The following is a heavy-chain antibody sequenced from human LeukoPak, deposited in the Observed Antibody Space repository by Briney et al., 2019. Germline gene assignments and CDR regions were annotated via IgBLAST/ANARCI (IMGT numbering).Heavy chain of an antibody. D-gene: IGHD3-22*01. CDR3: ARGNPGPSSGYYPPHYFDY. Sequence: PSQTLSLTCTVSGGSISSGSYYWSWIRQPAGKGLESIGYIYYSGSTNYNPSPKSRVTISVDTSKNQFSLKLSSVTAADTAVYYCARGNPGPSSGYYPPHYFDYWGQGTLATVSS. CDR2: IYYSGST. V-gene: IGHV4-61*09. J-gene: IGHJ4*02. CDR1: GGSISSGSYY.